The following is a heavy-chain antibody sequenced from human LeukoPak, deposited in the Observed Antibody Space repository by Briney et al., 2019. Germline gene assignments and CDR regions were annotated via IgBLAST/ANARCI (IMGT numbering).Heavy chain of an antibody. CDR3: ARVPGVAPSHPYYYYYGMDV. V-gene: IGHV4-59*01. Sequence: PSETLSLTCTVSGGSISSYYWSWIRQPPGKGLEWIGYIYYSGSTNYNPSLKSRVTISVDTSKNQSSLKLSSVTAADTAVYYCARVPGVAPSHPYYYYYGMDVWGQGTTVTVSS. J-gene: IGHJ6*02. CDR2: IYYSGST. CDR1: GGSISSYY. D-gene: IGHD3-3*01.